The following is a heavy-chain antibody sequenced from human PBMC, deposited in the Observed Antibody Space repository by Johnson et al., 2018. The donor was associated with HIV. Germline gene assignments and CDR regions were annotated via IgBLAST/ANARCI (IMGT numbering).Heavy chain of an antibody. V-gene: IGHV3-64*01. D-gene: IGHD3-10*01. Sequence: LVESGGGLVQPGGSLRLSCAASGFTFSIYAMYWVRQAPGKGLEYVSAISSNGGSTYYANSVKGRFTISRDNSKNTLYLQMGSLRAEDMAVYYCARGAFDIWGQGTMVTVSS. CDR3: ARGAFDI. CDR2: ISSNGGST. J-gene: IGHJ3*02. CDR1: GFTFSIYA.